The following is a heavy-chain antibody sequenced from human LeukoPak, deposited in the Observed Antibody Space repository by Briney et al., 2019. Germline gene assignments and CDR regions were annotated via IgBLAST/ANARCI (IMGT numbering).Heavy chain of an antibody. CDR2: IYYSGST. V-gene: IGHV4-59*01. CDR1: GGSISSYY. D-gene: IGHD3-22*01. J-gene: IGHJ4*02. CDR3: ARALVVAELDY. Sequence: SETLSLTCTLSGGSISSYYWSWIRQPPGKGLEWIGYIYYSGSTNYNPSLKSRVTISVDTSKNQFSLKLSSVTAADTAVYYCARALVVAELDYWGQGTLVTVSS.